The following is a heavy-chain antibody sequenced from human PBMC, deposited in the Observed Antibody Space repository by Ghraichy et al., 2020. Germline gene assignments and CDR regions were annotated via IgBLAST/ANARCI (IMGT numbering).Heavy chain of an antibody. V-gene: IGHV3-7*01. CDR1: GFSFSSYW. Sequence: SCAASGFSFSSYWMTWVRQAPGKGLEWVANIKQDGSEKYYVASVRGRFTISRDNAKNSLYLQMNSLRAEDTAVYYCARVRWFGDQIYFDYWGQGTLVTVSS. CDR3: ARVRWFGDQIYFDY. J-gene: IGHJ4*02. CDR2: IKQDGSEK. D-gene: IGHD3-10*01.